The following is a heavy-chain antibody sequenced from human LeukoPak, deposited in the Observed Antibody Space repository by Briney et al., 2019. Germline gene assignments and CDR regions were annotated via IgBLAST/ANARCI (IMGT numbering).Heavy chain of an antibody. CDR1: GYTFTDYY. Sequence: ASVKVSCKASGYTFTDYYVHWVRQAPGQGLEWMGWISPNSGGTKYAQNFQGRVTMTRDTSISTAYMELSRLRSDDTAVYYCARERREFFDYWGQGTLVTVSS. D-gene: IGHD3-10*01. J-gene: IGHJ4*02. V-gene: IGHV1-2*02. CDR2: ISPNSGGT. CDR3: ARERREFFDY.